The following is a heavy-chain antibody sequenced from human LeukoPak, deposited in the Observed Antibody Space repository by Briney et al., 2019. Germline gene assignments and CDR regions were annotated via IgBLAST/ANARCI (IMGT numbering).Heavy chain of an antibody. CDR1: GFTFSSYA. V-gene: IGHV3-7*04. J-gene: IGHJ4*02. D-gene: IGHD6-13*01. Sequence: GGSLRLSCAASGFTFSSYAMSWVRQAPGKGLEWVANIKQDGSEKYYVDSVKGRFTISRDNAKNSLYLQMNSLRAEDTAVYYCARAAGTEDSWGQGTLVTVSS. CDR3: ARAAGTEDS. CDR2: IKQDGSEK.